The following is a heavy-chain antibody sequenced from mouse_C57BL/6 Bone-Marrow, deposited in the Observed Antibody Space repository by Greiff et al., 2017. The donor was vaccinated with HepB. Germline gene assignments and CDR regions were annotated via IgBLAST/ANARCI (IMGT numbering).Heavy chain of an antibody. CDR2: ISNGGGST. D-gene: IGHD2-12*01. CDR3: ARHVNYSCDY. V-gene: IGHV5-12*01. J-gene: IGHJ2*01. Sequence: EVMLVESGGGLVQPGGSLKLSCAASGFTFSDYYMYWVRQTPEKRLEWVAYISNGGGSTYYPDTVKGRFTISRDNAKNTLYLQLSRLKSEDTAMYYCARHVNYSCDYWGQGTTLTVSS. CDR1: GFTFSDYY.